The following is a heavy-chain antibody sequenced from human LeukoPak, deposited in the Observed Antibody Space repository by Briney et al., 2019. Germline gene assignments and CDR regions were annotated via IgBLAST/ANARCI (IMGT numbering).Heavy chain of an antibody. D-gene: IGHD1-26*01. CDR2: INPSGGTT. V-gene: IGHV1-46*01. CDR3: ARGGSSFDY. J-gene: IGHJ4*02. CDR1: GYTFTSYY. Sequence: ASVKVSCKASGYTFTSYYMHWVRQAPGQGLEWMGVINPSGGTTNYAQKFQGRVTMTTDTSTSTAYMELRSLRSDDTAVYYCARGGSSFDYWGQGTLVTVSS.